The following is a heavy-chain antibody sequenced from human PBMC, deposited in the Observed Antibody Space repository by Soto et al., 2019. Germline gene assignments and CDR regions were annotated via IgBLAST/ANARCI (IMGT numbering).Heavy chain of an antibody. J-gene: IGHJ6*03. Sequence: EVQLVQSGAEVKKPGESLKISCQGSGYSFTSYWIGWVSQMLGKGLEWMGIIYPGDSDTRYSPSFQGQVTISADKSISTAYLQWSSLKASDTAMYYCARPSDLSRGGYYMDVWGKGTTVTVSS. V-gene: IGHV5-51*03. CDR3: ARPSDLSRGGYYMDV. D-gene: IGHD3-16*02. CDR1: GYSFTSYW. CDR2: IYPGDSDT.